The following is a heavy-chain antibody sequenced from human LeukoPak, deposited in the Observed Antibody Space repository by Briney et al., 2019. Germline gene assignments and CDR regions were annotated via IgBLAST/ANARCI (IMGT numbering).Heavy chain of an antibody. CDR2: IYYSGST. J-gene: IGHJ3*02. CDR3: ARYQYCSSTSCYRVRAFGI. CDR1: GGSISSYY. V-gene: IGHV4-59*08. D-gene: IGHD2-2*01. Sequence: SETLSLTCTVSGGSISSYYWSWIRQPPGKGLEWIGYIYYSGSTNYNPSLKSRVTISVDTSKNQFSLKLSSVTAADTAVYYCARYQYCSSTSCYRVRAFGIWGQGTMVTVSS.